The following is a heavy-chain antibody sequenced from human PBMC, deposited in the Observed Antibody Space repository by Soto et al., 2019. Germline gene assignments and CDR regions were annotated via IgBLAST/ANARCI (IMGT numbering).Heavy chain of an antibody. CDR1: GGSISSSSYY. CDR3: ARRYGSGFDY. CDR2: IYYSGST. D-gene: IGHD3-10*01. V-gene: IGHV4-39*01. Sequence: SETLSLTCTVSGGSISSSSYYWGWIRQPPGKGLEWIGSIYYSGSTYYNPSLKSRVTISVDTSKNQFSLKLSSVTAADTAVYYCARRYGSGFDYWGQGTLVTVSS. J-gene: IGHJ4*02.